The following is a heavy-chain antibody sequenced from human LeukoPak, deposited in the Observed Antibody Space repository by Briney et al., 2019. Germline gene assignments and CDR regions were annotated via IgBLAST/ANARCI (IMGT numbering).Heavy chain of an antibody. V-gene: IGHV3-23*01. J-gene: IGHJ4*02. CDR3: ARHSQYYYDSSGYLDY. CDR1: GFTFSSYA. CDR2: ISGSGGST. Sequence: GGSLRLSCAASGFTFSSYAMSWVRQAPGKGLEWVSAISGSGGSTYYADSVKGRFTISRDNSKNTLYLQMNSLRAEDTAVYYCARHSQYYYDSSGYLDYWGQGPLVPVSS. D-gene: IGHD3-22*01.